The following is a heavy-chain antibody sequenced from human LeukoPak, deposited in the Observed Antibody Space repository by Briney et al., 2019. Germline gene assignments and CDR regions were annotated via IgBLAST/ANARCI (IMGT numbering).Heavy chain of an antibody. J-gene: IGHJ5*02. Sequence: ASVKVSCKASGYTFTSYYMHWVRQAPGQGLEWMGIINPSGGSTSYAQKFQGRVTMTRDTSTSTIYMELSSLRSEDTAVYYCARDTCTNGVCYIPWGQGTLVTVSS. CDR2: INPSGGST. CDR3: ARDTCTNGVCYIP. CDR1: GYTFTSYY. V-gene: IGHV1-46*01. D-gene: IGHD2-8*01.